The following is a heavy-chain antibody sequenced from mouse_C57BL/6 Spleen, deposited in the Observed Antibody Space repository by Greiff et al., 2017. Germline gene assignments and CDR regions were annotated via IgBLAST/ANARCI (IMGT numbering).Heavy chain of an antibody. CDR2: IHPSDSDT. V-gene: IGHV1-74*01. CDR3: AIEGYDYLFAY. J-gene: IGHJ3*01. CDR1: GYTFTSYW. D-gene: IGHD2-4*01. Sequence: QVQLKQPGAELVKPGASVKVSCKASGYTFTSYWMHWVKQRPGQGLEWIGRIHPSDSDTNYNQKFKGKATLTVDKSSSTAYMQLSSLTSEDSAVYYCAIEGYDYLFAYWGQGTLVTVSA.